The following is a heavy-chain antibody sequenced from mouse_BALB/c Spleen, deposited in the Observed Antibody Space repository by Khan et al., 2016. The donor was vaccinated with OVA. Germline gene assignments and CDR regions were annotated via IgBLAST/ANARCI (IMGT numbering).Heavy chain of an antibody. CDR1: GYSFTGYF. CDR3: ARIYGSDFDY. Sequence: VQLKQSGPELVKPGALVKISCKASGYSFTGYFMNWVMQSHGNSLEWIGRINPHIGETFYNPKFKGKATLTADESSSTAHMELRSLASEDSAVYYCARIYGSDFDYWGQGTTLTVSS. D-gene: IGHD1-1*01. CDR2: INPHIGET. V-gene: IGHV1-20*02. J-gene: IGHJ2*01.